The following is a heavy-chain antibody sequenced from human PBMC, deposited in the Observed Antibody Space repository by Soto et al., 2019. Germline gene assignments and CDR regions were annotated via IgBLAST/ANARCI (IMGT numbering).Heavy chain of an antibody. CDR2: VSVRGGEQ. Sequence: PGGSLRLSCAASGFPFSGYAFHWVRQASGKGLEWVAHVSVRGGEQSYADSVKGRSFISTDTSLRTVFLQMNSQGPEDTATYSGAGAYCSPASCYHHGGPQYNSYYGLDVWGQGTTVTVSS. CDR3: AGAYCSPASCYHHGGPQYNSYYGLDV. D-gene: IGHD2-2*01. V-gene: IGHV3-30*04. CDR1: GFPFSGYA. J-gene: IGHJ6*02.